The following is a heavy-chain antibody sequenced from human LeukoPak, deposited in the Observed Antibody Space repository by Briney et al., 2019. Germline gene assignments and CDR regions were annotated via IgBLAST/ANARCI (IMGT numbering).Heavy chain of an antibody. CDR2: ISGSDGST. V-gene: IGHV3-23*01. D-gene: IGHD2-21*02. CDR3: EKDLGGSGDYRPY. CDR1: GFTFSSYA. Sequence: PGGSPRLSCAASGFTFSSYAMSWVRQAPGKGLEWVSAISGSDGSTYYADSVKGRFTISRDNSKNTPYLQMNSLSAEDTAVYYCEKDLGGSGDYRPYWGQGSVVTVSS. J-gene: IGHJ4*02.